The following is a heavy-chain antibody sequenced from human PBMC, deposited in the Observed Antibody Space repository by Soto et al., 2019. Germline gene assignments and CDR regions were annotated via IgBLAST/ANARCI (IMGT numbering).Heavy chain of an antibody. J-gene: IGHJ5*02. V-gene: IGHV3-48*01. Sequence: EVQLVESGGGLVQPGGSLRLSCAASGFTFSSYDMNWVRQAPGKGLEWVSYISSSSSTIYYADSVKGRFTISRDNAKNPLSLHMSSLRAEDTAVYYCAGHGGQWLNWFDPWGQGILVTV. CDR2: ISSSSSTI. CDR3: AGHGGQWLNWFDP. CDR1: GFTFSSYD. D-gene: IGHD6-19*01.